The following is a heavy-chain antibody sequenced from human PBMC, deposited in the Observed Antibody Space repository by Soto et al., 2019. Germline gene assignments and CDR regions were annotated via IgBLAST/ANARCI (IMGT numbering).Heavy chain of an antibody. CDR3: ARGYNWFDP. J-gene: IGHJ5*02. V-gene: IGHV3-11*01. CDR1: GFTFSDYT. CDR2: INSIGSTI. Sequence: GGSLRLSCAASGFTFSDYTMSWIRQAPGKGLEWIAYINSIGSTIYYADSVKGRFTVSRDNFKNTLYLQMNSLRADDTAVYYCARGYNWFDPGGKGTLVTVSS.